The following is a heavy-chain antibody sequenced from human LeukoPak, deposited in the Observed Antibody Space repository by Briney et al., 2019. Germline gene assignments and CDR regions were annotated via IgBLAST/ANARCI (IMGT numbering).Heavy chain of an antibody. CDR2: IYSGDCDT. Sequence: NRGESLKISCKGSGYRFTSYWIGWVRQMPGKGLEWMGIIYSGDCDTRYSASLQGQVTLSAHNSIRTAYAQWRSLNPSHPDMSLCARRNDFWSGYFLEDAFDIWGQGTMVTVSS. CDR1: GYRFTSYW. J-gene: IGHJ3*02. CDR3: ARRNDFWSGYFLEDAFDI. V-gene: IGHV5-51*01. D-gene: IGHD3-3*01.